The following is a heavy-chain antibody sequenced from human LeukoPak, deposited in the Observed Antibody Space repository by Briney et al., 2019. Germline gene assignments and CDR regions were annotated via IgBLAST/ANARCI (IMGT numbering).Heavy chain of an antibody. Sequence: GGSLRLSCAASGFTFSSYEMTWVRQAPGKGLEWVSYISSSGSTIYYADSVKGRFTISRDNAKNSLYLQMNSLRAEDTAVYYCARAASRYNWNDVGQVYYYYYGMDVWGQGTTVTVSS. V-gene: IGHV3-48*03. D-gene: IGHD1-1*01. CDR3: ARAASRYNWNDVGQVYYYYYGMDV. CDR1: GFTFSSYE. CDR2: ISSSGSTI. J-gene: IGHJ6*02.